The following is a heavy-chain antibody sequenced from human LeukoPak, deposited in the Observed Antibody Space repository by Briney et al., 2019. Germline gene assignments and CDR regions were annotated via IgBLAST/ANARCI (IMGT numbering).Heavy chain of an antibody. D-gene: IGHD1-26*01. J-gene: IGHJ3*02. CDR2: ISAYNGNT. CDR3: AGARYLTGSRDDAFDI. V-gene: IGHV1-18*01. CDR1: GYTLPRYG. Sequence: GASVTVSRKASGYTLPRYGISWVRQAPGQGLEWVAWISAYNGNTDYAQKFQGRVTMTTDTSTSTAYMELRSLRSDDTAVYYCAGARYLTGSRDDAFDIWGEGTVVTVSS.